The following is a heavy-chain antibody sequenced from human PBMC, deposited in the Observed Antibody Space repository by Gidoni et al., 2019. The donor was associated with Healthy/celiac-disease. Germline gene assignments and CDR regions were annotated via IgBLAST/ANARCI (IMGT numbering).Heavy chain of an antibody. CDR1: GFTFADYA. V-gene: IGHV3-9*01. D-gene: IGHD3-10*01. CDR3: AKDTGTMVRGVLFDY. J-gene: IGHJ4*02. Sequence: EVQLVASGGGLVQPGRSLRLSCAASGFTFADYAMHWVRQAPGKGLEWVSGISWNSGSIGYADSVKGRFTISRDNAKNSLYLQMNSLRAEDTALYYCAKDTGTMVRGVLFDYWGQGTLVTVSS. CDR2: ISWNSGSI.